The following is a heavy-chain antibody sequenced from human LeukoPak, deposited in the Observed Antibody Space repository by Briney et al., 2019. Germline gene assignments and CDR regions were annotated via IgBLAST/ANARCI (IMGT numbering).Heavy chain of an antibody. V-gene: IGHV3-53*01. Sequence: PGGSLRLSCAASGFTVTSNYMSWVRQAPGKGLEWVSVIYSGGSTYYADSVKGRFTISSDNSKNTLYLQMHSRRAEDPAMYFCASVNTWNRHFDYWGQGTLVTVSS. D-gene: IGHD1-20*01. CDR3: ASVNTWNRHFDY. J-gene: IGHJ4*02. CDR2: IYSGGST. CDR1: GFTVTSNY.